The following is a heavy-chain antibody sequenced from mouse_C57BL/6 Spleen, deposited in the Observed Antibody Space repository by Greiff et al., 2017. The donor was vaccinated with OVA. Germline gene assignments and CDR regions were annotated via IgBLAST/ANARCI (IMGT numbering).Heavy chain of an antibody. D-gene: IGHD1-1*01. V-gene: IGHV1-69*01. CDR3: ARDYYGSRARFDY. CDR1: GYTFTSYW. CDR2: IDPSDSYT. J-gene: IGHJ2*01. Sequence: QVQLQQPGAELVMPGASVKLSCKASGYTFTSYWMHWVKQRPGQGLEWIGEIDPSDSYTNYNQKFKGKSTLTVDKSSSTAYMQLSSLTSEDSAVYDCARDYYGSRARFDYWGQGTTLTVSS.